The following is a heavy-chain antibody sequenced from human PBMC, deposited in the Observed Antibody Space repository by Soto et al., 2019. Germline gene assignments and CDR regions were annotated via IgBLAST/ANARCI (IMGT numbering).Heavy chain of an antibody. CDR2: MNPNSGNT. CDR3: ARRLLNSFYWFDP. CDR1: GYTFTSYD. J-gene: IGHJ5*02. Sequence: ASVKVSCKASGYTFTSYDINWVRQATGQGLEWMGWMNPNSGNTGYAQKFQGRVTMTRNTSRSTAYMELSSLRSEDTAVYYCARRLLNSFYWFDPWGQGTLVTVSS. D-gene: IGHD1-26*01. V-gene: IGHV1-8*01.